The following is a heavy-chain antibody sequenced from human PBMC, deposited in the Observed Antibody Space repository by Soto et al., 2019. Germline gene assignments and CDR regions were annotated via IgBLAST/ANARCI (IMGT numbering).Heavy chain of an antibody. D-gene: IGHD5-18*01. CDR1: GFTFSNYW. Sequence: EVQVVESGGGLVQPGGSLRLSCATSGFTFSNYWMHWVRQAPGKGLVWVSRVNNDGSGTIYADSVKGRFTISRDNAKNTVYLEMNSLRAEDTAVYYCTKDREDTALSFDSWGQGTLVTVSS. J-gene: IGHJ4*02. V-gene: IGHV3-74*01. CDR2: VNNDGSGT. CDR3: TKDREDTALSFDS.